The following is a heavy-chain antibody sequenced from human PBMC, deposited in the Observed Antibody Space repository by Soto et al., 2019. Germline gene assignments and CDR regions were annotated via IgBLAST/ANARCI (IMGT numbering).Heavy chain of an antibody. Sequence: QVTLKESGPVLVKPTETLTLTCTVSGFSLSNARMGVSWIRQPPGKALEWLAHIFSNDEKSYRTSLKSRLTIAKDTSNSQVVLTMTNMDPVDTATYYCARTSYYYDRSCYYPLFDYSGQGTLVTVSS. D-gene: IGHD3-22*01. V-gene: IGHV2-26*01. CDR2: IFSNDEK. J-gene: IGHJ4*02. CDR1: GFSLSNARMG. CDR3: ARTSYYYDRSCYYPLFDY.